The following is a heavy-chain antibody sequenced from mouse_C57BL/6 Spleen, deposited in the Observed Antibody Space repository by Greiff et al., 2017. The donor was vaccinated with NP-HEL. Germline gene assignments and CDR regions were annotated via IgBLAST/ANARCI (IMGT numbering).Heavy chain of an antibody. V-gene: IGHV14-2*01. D-gene: IGHD1-1*01. CDR3: ARWGTTVDWYFDV. CDR1: GFNITDYY. J-gene: IGHJ1*03. CDR2: IDPEDGET. Sequence: VQLKESGAELVKPGASVKLSCTASGFNITDYYMHWVKQRTEQGLEWIGRIDPEDGETKYAPKFQGKATITAETSSNTAYLQLSSLTSEDTAVYYCARWGTTVDWYFDVWGTGTTVTVSS.